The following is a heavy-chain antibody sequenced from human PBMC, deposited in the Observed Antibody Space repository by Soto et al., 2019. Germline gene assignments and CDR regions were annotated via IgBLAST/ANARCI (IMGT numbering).Heavy chain of an antibody. V-gene: IGHV4-59*01. J-gene: IGHJ6*03. CDR1: GGSISSYY. CDR3: ARGGIVVVVARYYYYMDV. CDR2: IYYSGST. Sequence: QVQLQESGPGLVKPSETLSLTCTVSGGSISSYYWSWIRQPPGKGLEWIGYIYYSGSTNYNPSLKSRVTISVDTSKNQFSLKLSSVTAADTAVYYCARGGIVVVVARYYYYMDVWGKGTTVTVSS. D-gene: IGHD2-15*01.